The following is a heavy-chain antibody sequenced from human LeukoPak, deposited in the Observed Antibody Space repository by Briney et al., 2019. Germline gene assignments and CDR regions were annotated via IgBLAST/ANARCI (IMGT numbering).Heavy chain of an antibody. D-gene: IGHD2-21*02. Sequence: SETLSLTCTVSGGSINSYYWSWIRQPPGKGLEWIGYIYYGGNTNYNPSLKSRVTISVDTSKNQFSLKLSSVTAAGTAVYYCARPGLLNDAFDIWGQGTMVTVSS. J-gene: IGHJ3*02. CDR2: IYYGGNT. V-gene: IGHV4-59*01. CDR1: GGSINSYY. CDR3: ARPGLLNDAFDI.